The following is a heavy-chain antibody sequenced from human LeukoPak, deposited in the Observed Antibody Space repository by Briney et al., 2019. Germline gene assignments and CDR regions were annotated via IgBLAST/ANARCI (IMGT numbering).Heavy chain of an antibody. CDR2: INPSGGST. Sequence: ASVKVSCMASGYTFTRYYMHWVRQAPGQGLEWMGIINPSGGSTSYAQKFQGRVTMTRDTSTSTVYMELSSLRSEDTAVYYCARDQRGSYYYYYYGMDVWGQGTTVTVSS. V-gene: IGHV1-46*01. CDR1: GYTFTRYY. CDR3: ARDQRGSYYYYYYGMDV. J-gene: IGHJ6*02. D-gene: IGHD1-26*01.